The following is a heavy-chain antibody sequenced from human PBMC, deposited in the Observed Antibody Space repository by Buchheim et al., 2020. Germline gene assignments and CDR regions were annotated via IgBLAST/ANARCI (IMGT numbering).Heavy chain of an antibody. D-gene: IGHD1-26*01. Sequence: EVQLLESGGGLEQPGGSLRLSCAASGFPFSNYVMRWVRQAPGKGLEWVSSISGSGGSAYYSDSAYYADSVKGRFTTSRPTRKNTLYLQMNSLRSEDTDVYYCATGEGKYFDYWGRGTL. CDR1: GFPFSNYV. CDR2: ISGSGGSAYYSDSA. V-gene: IGHV3-23*01. CDR3: ATGEGKYFDY. J-gene: IGHJ4*02.